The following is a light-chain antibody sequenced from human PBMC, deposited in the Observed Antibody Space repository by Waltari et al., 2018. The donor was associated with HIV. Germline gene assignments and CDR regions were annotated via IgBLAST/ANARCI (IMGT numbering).Light chain of an antibody. CDR1: NIGTKD. Sequence: YELTQPLSVSVALGLTAKIPCGGNNIGTKDVHWYQKRPGQAPVLVMFKDSNRPSGIPERFSGSKSRNTAALTISGVQVEDEADYFCQVWDNNVVFGGGTKLTVL. V-gene: IGLV3-9*01. J-gene: IGLJ3*02. CDR3: QVWDNNVV. CDR2: KDS.